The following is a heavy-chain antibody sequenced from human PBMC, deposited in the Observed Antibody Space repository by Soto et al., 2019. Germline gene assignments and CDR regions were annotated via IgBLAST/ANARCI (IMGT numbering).Heavy chain of an antibody. V-gene: IGHV4-39*01. CDR3: ARQLRGSYSYYFDY. CDR2: IYYSGST. J-gene: IGHJ4*02. CDR1: GGSISSSSYY. D-gene: IGHD1-26*01. Sequence: SETLSLTCTVSGGSISSSSYYWGWIRQPPGKGLEWIGSIYYSGSTYYNPSLKSRVTISVDTSKNQFSLKLSSVTAADTAVYYCARQLRGSYSYYFDYWGQGTLVTVSS.